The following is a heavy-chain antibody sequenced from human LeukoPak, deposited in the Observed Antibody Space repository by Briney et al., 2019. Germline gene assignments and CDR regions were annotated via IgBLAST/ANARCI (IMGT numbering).Heavy chain of an antibody. J-gene: IGHJ4*02. D-gene: IGHD5-24*01. CDR1: GGSISSYY. V-gene: IGHV4-59*01. CDR3: ARAKPRRDGYNYYDY. Sequence: SETLSLTCTVSGGSISSYYWSWIRQPPGKGLKWIGYIYYSGSTNYNPSLKSRVTISVDTSKNQFSLKLSSVTAADTAVYYCARAKPRRDGYNYYDYWGQETLVTVSS. CDR2: IYYSGST.